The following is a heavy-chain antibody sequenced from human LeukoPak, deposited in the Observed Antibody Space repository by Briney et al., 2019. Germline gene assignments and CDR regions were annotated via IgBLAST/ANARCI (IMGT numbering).Heavy chain of an antibody. D-gene: IGHD4-11*01. J-gene: IGHJ4*02. V-gene: IGHV3-48*02. Sequence: AGGSLRLSCAASGFTFSTYSMNWVRQAPGKGLEWVSYISGSSETIYYADSVKGRFTISRDNAKNSLYLQMNSLRDEDTAVYYCARTPPTAGLTTIGVGSDYWGQGNLVTVSS. CDR3: ARTPPTAGLTTIGVGSDY. CDR2: ISGSSETI. CDR1: GFTFSTYS.